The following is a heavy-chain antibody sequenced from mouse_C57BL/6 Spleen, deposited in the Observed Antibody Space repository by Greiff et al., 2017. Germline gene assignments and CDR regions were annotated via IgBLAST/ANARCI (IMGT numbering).Heavy chain of an antibody. V-gene: IGHV1-69*01. Sequence: VQLQQPGAELVMPGASVKLSCKASGYTFTSYWMHWVKQRPGQGLEWIGEIDPSDSYTNYNQKFKGKSTLTVDKSSSTAYMQLSSLTSEDSAVYYCARKDYDGGFAYWGQGTLVTVSA. CDR1: GYTFTSYW. D-gene: IGHD2-4*01. CDR3: ARKDYDGGFAY. CDR2: IDPSDSYT. J-gene: IGHJ3*01.